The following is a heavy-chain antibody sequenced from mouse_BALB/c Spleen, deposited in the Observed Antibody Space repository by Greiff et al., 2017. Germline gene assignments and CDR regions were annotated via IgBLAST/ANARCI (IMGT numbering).Heavy chain of an antibody. Sequence: VHLVESGPGLVAPSQSLSITCTVSGFSLTSYGVHWVRQPPGKGLEWLGVIWAGGSTNYNSALMSRLSISKDNSKSQVFLKMNSLQTDDTAMYYCAREGLGRDYAMDYWGQGTSVTVSS. V-gene: IGHV2-9*02. CDR1: GFSLTSYG. J-gene: IGHJ4*01. CDR3: AREGLGRDYAMDY. CDR2: IWAGGST. D-gene: IGHD4-1*01.